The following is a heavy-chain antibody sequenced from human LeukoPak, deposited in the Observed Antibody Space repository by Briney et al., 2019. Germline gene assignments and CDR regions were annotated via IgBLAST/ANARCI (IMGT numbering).Heavy chain of an antibody. V-gene: IGHV4-4*07. CDR1: GGSISSYY. CDR2: LYTSGST. CDR3: ARVVSGRTLGYYYYIDV. D-gene: IGHD3-10*01. J-gene: IGHJ6*03. Sequence: SETLSLTCTVSGGSISSYYWSWIRQPAGKGLEWIGRLYTSGSTNYNPSLKSRVTMSVDTSKNQFSLKLSSVTAADTAVYYCARVVSGRTLGYYYYIDVWGKGTTVTVSS.